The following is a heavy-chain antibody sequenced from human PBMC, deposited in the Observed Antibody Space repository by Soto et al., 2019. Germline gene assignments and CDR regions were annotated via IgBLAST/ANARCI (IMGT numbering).Heavy chain of an antibody. CDR2: IYYSGST. V-gene: IGHV4-59*01. CDR3: ARTYSSGFLVYFDY. Sequence: PSETLSLTCTVFGGSISSYYWSWIRQPPGKGLEWIGYIYYSGSTNYNPSLKSRVTISVDTSKNQFSLKLSSVTAADTAVYYCARTYSSGFLVYFDYWGQGTLVTVSS. CDR1: GGSISSYY. J-gene: IGHJ4*02. D-gene: IGHD6-19*01.